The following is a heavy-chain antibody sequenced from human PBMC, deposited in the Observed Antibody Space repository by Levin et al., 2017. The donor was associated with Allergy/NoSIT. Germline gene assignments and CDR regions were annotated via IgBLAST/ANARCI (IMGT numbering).Heavy chain of an antibody. CDR2: IHYSGSS. Sequence: SQTLSLTCLVSGASIRSAYWSWVRPPPGKGLEWIAWIHYSGSSNYSPSLKSRVTISLDTSKNQFSLELTSVAAADTAVYFCARGGASSKYFDLWGRGTLVSVSS. V-gene: IGHV4-59*01. CDR3: ARGGASSKYFDL. J-gene: IGHJ2*01. CDR1: GASIRSAY. D-gene: IGHD6-13*01.